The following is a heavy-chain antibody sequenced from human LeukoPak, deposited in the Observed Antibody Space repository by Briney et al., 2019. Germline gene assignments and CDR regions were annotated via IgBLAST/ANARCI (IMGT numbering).Heavy chain of an antibody. V-gene: IGHV3-23*01. J-gene: IGHJ6*02. CDR2: ISGGGANT. Sequence: GGSLRLSCAASGFTFSSYAMSWVRQAPGKGLEWVSGISGGGANTQYADSVKGRFIISRDSSKKTLWLQMSSLRAEDTAVYFCARDRGYYDSSGYTFYYYGLDVWGQGTTVTVSS. CDR3: ARDRGYYDSSGYTFYYYGLDV. CDR1: GFTFSSYA. D-gene: IGHD3-22*01.